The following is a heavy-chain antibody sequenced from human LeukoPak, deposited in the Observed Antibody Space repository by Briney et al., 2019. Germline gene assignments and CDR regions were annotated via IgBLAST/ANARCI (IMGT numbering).Heavy chain of an antibody. CDR1: GGTFSSYA. CDR2: IIPILGIA. CDR3: ARVRYGSSGYYFDY. Sequence: SVKVSCKASGGTFSSYAISWVRQAPGQGLEWMGRIIPILGIANYAQKFQGRVTITADKSTSTAYMELSSLRSEDTAVYYCARVRYGSSGYYFDYWGQGTLVTVSS. J-gene: IGHJ4*02. D-gene: IGHD3-22*01. V-gene: IGHV1-69*04.